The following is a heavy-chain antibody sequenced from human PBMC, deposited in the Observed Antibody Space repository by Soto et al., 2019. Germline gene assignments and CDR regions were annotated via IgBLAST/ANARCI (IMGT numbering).Heavy chain of an antibody. CDR2: INPNSGGT. CDR1: GYTFTGYY. CDR3: ARGWYDSDSSGYYDFFED. Sequence: SVKVSCKASGYTFTGYYMHWVRQAPGQGLEWMGWINPNSGGTNYAQKFQGWVTMTRDTSISTAYMELSRLRSDDTAVYYCARGWYDSDSSGYYDFFEDWGQGTLVTV. D-gene: IGHD3-22*01. V-gene: IGHV1-2*04. J-gene: IGHJ4*02.